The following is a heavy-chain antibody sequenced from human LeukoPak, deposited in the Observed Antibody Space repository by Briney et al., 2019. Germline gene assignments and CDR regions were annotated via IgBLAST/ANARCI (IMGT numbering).Heavy chain of an antibody. CDR3: ARSSRLTFDY. CDR2: INSDGSST. V-gene: IGHV3-74*01. Sequence: GGSLRLSGAASGFTFSGFWMHWVRQTPGKGLVGVSRINSDGSSTNYADSVKGRFTISRDNAKNTLYLQMNSLRAEDTAVYYCARSSRLTFDYWGQGTLVTVSS. CDR1: GFTFSGFW. D-gene: IGHD6-6*01. J-gene: IGHJ4*02.